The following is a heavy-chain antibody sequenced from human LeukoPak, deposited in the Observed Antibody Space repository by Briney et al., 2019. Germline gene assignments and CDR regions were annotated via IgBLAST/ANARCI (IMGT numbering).Heavy chain of an antibody. Sequence: GRSLRLSCAASGFIYSHYGMHWASQAPGKGLEWVAVIWSDGSNRFYAGSVKGRFTISRDNSQNRLFVQMNSLRAEDMAMYYCARDGQRGFDYSNSLEDWGHGTLVTVSS. CDR2: IWSDGSNR. CDR1: GFIYSHYG. CDR3: ARDGQRGFDYSNSLED. D-gene: IGHD4-11*01. J-gene: IGHJ4*01. V-gene: IGHV3-33*01.